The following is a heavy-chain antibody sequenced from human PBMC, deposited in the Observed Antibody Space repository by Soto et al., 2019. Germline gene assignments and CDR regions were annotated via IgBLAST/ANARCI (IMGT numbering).Heavy chain of an antibody. CDR1: GFSFSNYA. CDR2: ISYDASNK. Sequence: QVQLVESGGGVVQPGRSLRLSCAASGFSFSNYALHWVRQAPGKGLEWVAAISYDASNKYSADSVKGRFTISRDNSKNTLYLQMTSLRADDTAVYYCARDRGSEGYYYYGMDVWGQGTTVTVSS. J-gene: IGHJ6*02. V-gene: IGHV3-30-3*01. CDR3: ARDRGSEGYYYYGMDV. D-gene: IGHD2-15*01.